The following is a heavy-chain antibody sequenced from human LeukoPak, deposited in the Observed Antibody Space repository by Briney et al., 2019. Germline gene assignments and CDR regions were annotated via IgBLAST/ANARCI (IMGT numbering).Heavy chain of an antibody. CDR2: IWYDGNSK. J-gene: IGHJ3*02. Sequence: GGSLRLSCAPSGFTFNNYGMHWVRQAPGKGLEWVAFIWYDGNSKYYADSVKGRFTISRDNSKNTLSLQMNSLRVEDTAVYYCANPIKTDAFDIWGQGTMVTVSS. CDR1: GFTFNNYG. CDR3: ANPIKTDAFDI. V-gene: IGHV3-30*02.